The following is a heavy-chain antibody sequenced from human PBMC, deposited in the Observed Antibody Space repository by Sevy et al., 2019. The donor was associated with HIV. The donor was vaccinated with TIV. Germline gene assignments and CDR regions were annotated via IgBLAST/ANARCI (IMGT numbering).Heavy chain of an antibody. CDR1: GDSVSSNSAA. Sequence: QSQTLSLTCAISGDSVSSNSAAWNWIRQSPSRGLEWLGRTYYRSKWYNDYAVSVKSRITINPDTSKNQFSLQLNSVTPEETAVYYCARARNLGATTGGDAFDIWGQGTMVTVSS. J-gene: IGHJ3*02. CDR2: TYYRSKWYN. D-gene: IGHD1-26*01. V-gene: IGHV6-1*01. CDR3: ARARNLGATTGGDAFDI.